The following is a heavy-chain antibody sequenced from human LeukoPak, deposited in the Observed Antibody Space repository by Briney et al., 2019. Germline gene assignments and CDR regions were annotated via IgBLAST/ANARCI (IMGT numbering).Heavy chain of an antibody. Sequence: ASVKVSCKASGYTFTGYYMHWVRQAPGQGLEWMGWINPNSGGTNYAQKFQGRVTMTRDTSISTAYMELSRLRSDDTAVYYCARNPIAVAGTGFDYWGQGTLVTVSP. J-gene: IGHJ4*02. D-gene: IGHD6-19*01. CDR1: GYTFTGYY. V-gene: IGHV1-2*02. CDR2: INPNSGGT. CDR3: ARNPIAVAGTGFDY.